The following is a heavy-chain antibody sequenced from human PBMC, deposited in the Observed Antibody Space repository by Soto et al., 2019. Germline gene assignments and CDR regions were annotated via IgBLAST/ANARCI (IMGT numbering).Heavy chain of an antibody. J-gene: IGHJ3*02. CDR1: GRTFSSYA. D-gene: IGHD3-22*01. V-gene: IGHV1-69*13. Sequence: AASVKVSCKASGRTFSSYAISWVRQAPGPGLEWMGGIIPIFGTANYAQKFQGRVTITAGESTSTAYMELSSLRSEDTAMYYCARDAHGPYQDSSNYPVAQVVFDIWGQGTMVTV. CDR3: ARDAHGPYQDSSNYPVAQVVFDI. CDR2: IIPIFGTA.